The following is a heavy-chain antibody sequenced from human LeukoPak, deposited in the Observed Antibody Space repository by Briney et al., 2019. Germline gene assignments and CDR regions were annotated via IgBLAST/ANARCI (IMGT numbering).Heavy chain of an antibody. CDR2: IYSGGST. CDR3: ASGSYWYYYYYMDV. V-gene: IGHV3-53*01. J-gene: IGHJ6*03. CDR1: GLTVSSNY. D-gene: IGHD1-26*01. Sequence: GGSLRLSCAASGLTVSSNYMSWVRQAPGQGLEWVSVIYSGGSTYYADSVKGRFTISRDNSKNTLYLQMNSLRAEDTAVYYCASGSYWYYYYYMDVWGKGTTVTVSS.